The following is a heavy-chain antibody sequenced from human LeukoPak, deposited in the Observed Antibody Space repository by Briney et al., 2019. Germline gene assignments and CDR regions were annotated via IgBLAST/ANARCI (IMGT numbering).Heavy chain of an antibody. D-gene: IGHD3-10*01. Sequence: PGGTLRLSCAASGFTSSSDWMKWVRQAPGKGVEWVANKKREGNATNKVGSVKGRSPISRDNARNSLSLQMDSLRAEDTAVYYCAKEGAYPIITYDSWGQEALVTVSS. CDR3: AKEGAYPIITYDS. J-gene: IGHJ5*01. CDR1: GFTSSSDW. CDR2: KKREGNAT. V-gene: IGHV3-7*01.